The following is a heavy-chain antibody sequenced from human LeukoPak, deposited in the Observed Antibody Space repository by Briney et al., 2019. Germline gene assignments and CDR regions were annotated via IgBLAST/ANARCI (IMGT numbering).Heavy chain of an antibody. CDR3: TRYNNDHFDY. V-gene: IGHV3-33*01. D-gene: IGHD1-14*01. CDR1: GFTFGGYG. Sequence: GGSLRLSCAGSGFTFGGYGMHWFRQTPGKGLEWVAVIAYDGSRAFYADSVKGRFTITRDNSKNTMSVQMDGLRAEDTAVYYCTRYNNDHFDYWGQGTLVTVSS. CDR2: IAYDGSRA. J-gene: IGHJ4*02.